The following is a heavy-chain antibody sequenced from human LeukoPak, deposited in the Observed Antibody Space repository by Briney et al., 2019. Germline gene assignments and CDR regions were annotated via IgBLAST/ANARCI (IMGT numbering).Heavy chain of an antibody. D-gene: IGHD4-17*01. J-gene: IGHJ4*02. CDR3: ARDFGSATVTTFFDY. V-gene: IGHV3-7*03. Sequence: GGSLRLSCAASGFTFSSYWMSWVRQAPGKGLEWVANIKQDGSEKYYVDSVKGRFTISRDNAKNSLYLQMNSLRAEDTAVYYCARDFGSATVTTFFDYWGQGTLVTVSS. CDR1: GFTFSSYW. CDR2: IKQDGSEK.